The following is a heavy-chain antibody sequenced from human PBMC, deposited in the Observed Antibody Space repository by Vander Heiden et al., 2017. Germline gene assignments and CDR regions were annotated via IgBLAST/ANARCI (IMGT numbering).Heavy chain of an antibody. CDR2: ISGSGGST. V-gene: IGHV3-23*01. CDR1: GFTFSSYA. D-gene: IGHD3-3*01. CDR3: AKDRPDYDFWSGYFGGHDY. Sequence: EVPLLKSGGGLVQPGGSLRLSCAASGFTFSSYAMRWVRQAPGKGLEWVSAISGSGGSTYYADSVKGRFTISRDNSKNTLYLQMNSLRAEDTAVYYCAKDRPDYDFWSGYFGGHDYWGQGTLVTVSS. J-gene: IGHJ4*02.